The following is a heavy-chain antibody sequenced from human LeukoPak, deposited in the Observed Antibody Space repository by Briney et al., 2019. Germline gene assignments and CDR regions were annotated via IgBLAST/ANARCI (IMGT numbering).Heavy chain of an antibody. Sequence: GGSLRLSCAASGFTFSSYSMNWVRQAPGKGREWGSYISSSSSTIYYAGSVKGRFTISRDNAKNSLYLQMNSLRAEDTAVYYCARGGKRRGITLIVATSTPRDAFDIWGQGTMVTVSS. CDR3: ARGGKRRGITLIVATSTPRDAFDI. J-gene: IGHJ3*02. D-gene: IGHD3-22*01. CDR2: ISSSSSTI. V-gene: IGHV3-48*01. CDR1: GFTFSSYS.